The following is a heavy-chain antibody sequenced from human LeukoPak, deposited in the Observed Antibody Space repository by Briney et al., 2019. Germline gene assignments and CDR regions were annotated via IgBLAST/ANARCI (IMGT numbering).Heavy chain of an antibody. CDR3: WGYCSSTSCYAGPYDAFDI. J-gene: IGHJ3*02. Sequence: ASVKVSCKASGYTFTGYYMHWVRQAPGQGLEWMGWINPNSGGTNYAQKFQGRVTMTRDTSISTAYMELSRLRSDDTAVYYCWGYCSSTSCYAGPYDAFDIWGQGTMVTVSS. CDR2: INPNSGGT. V-gene: IGHV1-2*02. D-gene: IGHD2-2*01. CDR1: GYTFTGYY.